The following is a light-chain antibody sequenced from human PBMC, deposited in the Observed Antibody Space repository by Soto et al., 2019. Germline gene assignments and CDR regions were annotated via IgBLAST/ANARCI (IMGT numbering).Light chain of an antibody. CDR2: DAS. CDR1: QSISSW. CDR3: QQYNSYSGT. J-gene: IGKJ2*02. V-gene: IGKV1-5*01. Sequence: DIQMTQPPSTLSASVGGRVTITCRASQSISSWLAWYQQKPGKAPKLLIYDASSLESGVPSRFSGSGSGTEFTLTISSLQPDDFATYYCQQYNSYSGTFGQGTKVDIK.